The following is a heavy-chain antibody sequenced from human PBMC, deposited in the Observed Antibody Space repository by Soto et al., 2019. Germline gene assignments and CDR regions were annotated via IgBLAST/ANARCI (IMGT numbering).Heavy chain of an antibody. CDR1: GFTFSSYG. J-gene: IGHJ3*02. Sequence: GGSLRLSCAASGFTFSSYGMHWVRQGPGKGLEWVAVIWYDGSNKYYADSVKGRFTISRDNSKNTLYLQMNSLRAEDTAVYYCARAIRCSGGSCYSPHDAFDIWGQGTMVTVSS. D-gene: IGHD2-15*01. CDR3: ARAIRCSGGSCYSPHDAFDI. V-gene: IGHV3-33*01. CDR2: IWYDGSNK.